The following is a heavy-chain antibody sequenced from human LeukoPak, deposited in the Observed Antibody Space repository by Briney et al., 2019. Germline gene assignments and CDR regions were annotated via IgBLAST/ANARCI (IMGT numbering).Heavy chain of an antibody. V-gene: IGHV1-8*01. Sequence: GASVKVSCKASGYTFTSYDINWVRQATGQGLEWMGWMNPNSGNTGYAQKFQGRVTMTRNTSISTAYMELSSLRSEDTAVYYCARAYDRSYYYDSSGYYPGYWGQGTLVTVSS. J-gene: IGHJ4*02. D-gene: IGHD3-22*01. CDR3: ARAYDRSYYYDSSGYYPGY. CDR2: MNPNSGNT. CDR1: GYTFTSYD.